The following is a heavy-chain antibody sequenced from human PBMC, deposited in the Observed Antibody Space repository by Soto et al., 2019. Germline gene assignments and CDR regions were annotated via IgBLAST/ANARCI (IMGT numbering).Heavy chain of an antibody. CDR2: INPNSGGT. CDR1: GYTFTDYF. V-gene: IGHV1-2*02. Sequence: QVHLVQSGTEVKKPGSSVKVSCKASGYTFTDYFIHWVRQAPGQGLEWMGWINPNSGGTNYAQKFQGRVTMTRDTSITTVYMDLSRLRSDDTATYYCARDTKIPANAIHDGRWGQGTLVTVSS. CDR3: ARDTKIPANAIHDGR. D-gene: IGHD2-2*01. J-gene: IGHJ4*02.